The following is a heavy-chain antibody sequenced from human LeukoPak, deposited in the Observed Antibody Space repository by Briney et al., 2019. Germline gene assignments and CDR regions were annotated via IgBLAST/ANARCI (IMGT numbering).Heavy chain of an antibody. D-gene: IGHD2-2*01. CDR3: SKYRGCSCLTCYQQFHYHYGMDS. Sequence: GGSLRLSCAASGFNFRSYGMHWVRQAPGRGLEWVTFISSDGNTKNYPDSVKGRFTSSRDNSKNTLYLQMNNLRPEDTAVYYCSKYRGCSCLTCYQQFHYHYGMDSWGQGTTVTVSS. CDR1: GFNFRSYG. J-gene: IGHJ6*02. CDR2: ISSDGNTK. V-gene: IGHV3-30*18.